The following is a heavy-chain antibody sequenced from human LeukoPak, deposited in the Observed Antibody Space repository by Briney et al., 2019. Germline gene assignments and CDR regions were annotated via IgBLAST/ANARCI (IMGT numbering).Heavy chain of an antibody. CDR3: VKNRYFEWLQPFDY. J-gene: IGHJ4*02. CDR2: ISGSGGST. CDR1: GFTFSRYS. V-gene: IGHV3-23*01. Sequence: AGGSLRLSCAASGFTFSRYSMNWVRQAPGKGLEWVSAISGSGGSTYYADSVKGRFIISRDNSKNTLYLQMNSLRAEDTAVYYCVKNRYFEWLQPFDYWGQGTLVTVSS. D-gene: IGHD3-9*01.